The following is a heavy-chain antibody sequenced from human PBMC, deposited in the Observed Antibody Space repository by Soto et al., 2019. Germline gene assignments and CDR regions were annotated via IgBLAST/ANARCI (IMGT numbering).Heavy chain of an antibody. Sequence: GGSLRLSCAASGFTFSSYAMHWVRQAPGKGLEWVAVISYDGSNKYYADSVKGRFTISRDNSKNTLYLQMNSLRAEDTAVYYCAREGYCSGGSCYSGFDYWGQGTLVTVSS. J-gene: IGHJ4*02. CDR3: AREGYCSGGSCYSGFDY. CDR2: ISYDGSNK. CDR1: GFTFSSYA. D-gene: IGHD2-15*01. V-gene: IGHV3-30-3*01.